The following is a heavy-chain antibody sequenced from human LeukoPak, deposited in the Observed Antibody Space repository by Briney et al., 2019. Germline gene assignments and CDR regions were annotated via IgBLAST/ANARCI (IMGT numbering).Heavy chain of an antibody. V-gene: IGHV4-39*07. D-gene: IGHD2-21*01. CDR3: ARGLWAKDNWFDP. CDR1: GGSISSSGYY. Sequence: SETLSLTCTVSGGSISSSGYYWGWIRQPPGKGLEWIGSIYYSGSTYYNPSLKSRVTISVDTSKNQFSLKLSSVTAADTAVYYCARGLWAKDNWFDPWGQGTLVTVSS. CDR2: IYYSGST. J-gene: IGHJ5*02.